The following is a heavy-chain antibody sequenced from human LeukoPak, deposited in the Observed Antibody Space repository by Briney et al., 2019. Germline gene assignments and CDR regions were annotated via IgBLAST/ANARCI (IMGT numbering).Heavy chain of an antibody. Sequence: GASVKVSCKASGFTFSTYGFSWVRQAPGQGLEWMGWISSSSGDTNYAQRFQDRVTMTTDTSTSTVYMEMRSLRSDDTAVYYCARDHGVAVAGTWGYWGQGTLVTVSS. CDR2: ISSSSGDT. V-gene: IGHV1-18*01. D-gene: IGHD6-19*01. J-gene: IGHJ4*02. CDR1: GFTFSTYG. CDR3: ARDHGVAVAGTWGY.